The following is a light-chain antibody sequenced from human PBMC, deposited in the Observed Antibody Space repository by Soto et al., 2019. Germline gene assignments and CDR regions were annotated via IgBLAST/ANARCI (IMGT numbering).Light chain of an antibody. V-gene: IGKV1-9*01. CDR1: QDIAIY. J-gene: IGKJ4*01. CDR3: QQLRMYPST. Sequence: IQLAQTPSYLSGSVGDRGTRSCRASQDIAIYLAWYQQKPGEAPKLLIYAASTLYGGVPSRFSGSGSGTDFALTITSLQAEDFATYYCQQLRMYPSTFGGGTKVDIK. CDR2: AAS.